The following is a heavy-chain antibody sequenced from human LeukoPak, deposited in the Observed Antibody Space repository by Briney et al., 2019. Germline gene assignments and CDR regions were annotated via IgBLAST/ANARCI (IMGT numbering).Heavy chain of an antibody. CDR3: AREMWGTSLVTPFDY. CDR2: ITTYNGNT. CDR1: GYTFISYG. V-gene: IGHV1-18*01. J-gene: IGHJ4*02. Sequence: ASVKVSCKASGYTFISYGISWVRQAPGQGLEWMGWITTYNGNTYSAQKFQGRVTMTTDTSTSTAYMELRSLRSDDTAVYYCAREMWGTSLVTPFDYWSQGTLVTVSS. D-gene: IGHD4-23*01.